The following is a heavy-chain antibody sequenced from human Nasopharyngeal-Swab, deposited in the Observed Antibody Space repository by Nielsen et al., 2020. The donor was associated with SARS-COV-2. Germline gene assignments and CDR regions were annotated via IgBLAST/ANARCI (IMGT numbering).Heavy chain of an antibody. Sequence: SYKGKGERFTSYWIGWVRQMPGKGLEWMGIIYPADSDSRYSLSFQGQVSISVDKSISTAYLQWNTLKASDTAIYYCVRRAFSASYFYFDYWGPGTLVTVSS. V-gene: IGHV5-51*01. J-gene: IGHJ4*02. CDR1: GERFTSYW. CDR2: IYPADSDS. CDR3: VRRAFSASYFYFDY. D-gene: IGHD1-26*01.